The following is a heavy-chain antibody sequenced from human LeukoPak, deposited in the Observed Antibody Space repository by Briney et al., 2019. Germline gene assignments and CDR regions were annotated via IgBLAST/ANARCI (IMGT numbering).Heavy chain of an antibody. CDR2: IVVGSGNT. CDR3: AGTPWFGELTLDY. J-gene: IGHJ4*02. CDR1: GFSLTITT. V-gene: IGHV1-58*02. D-gene: IGHD3-10*01. Sequence: GASVKVSCTASGFSLTITTIQWVRQARGQRLEWIGWIVVGSGNTNYAQKFQERVIITRDMYTTTVYMELSSLRSEDTAGYYSAGTPWFGELTLDYWGQGTLVTVSS.